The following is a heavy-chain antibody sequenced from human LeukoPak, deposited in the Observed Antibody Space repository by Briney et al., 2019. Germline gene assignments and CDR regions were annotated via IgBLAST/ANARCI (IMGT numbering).Heavy chain of an antibody. Sequence: TGGSLRLSCAASGFTFSSYGMSWVRQAPGKGLEWVSAISGSGGSTYYADSVEGRFTISRDNSKNTLYLQMNSLRAEDTAVYYCAKGGYPAEQPPTGYMDVWGKGTTVTIS. J-gene: IGHJ6*03. CDR2: ISGSGGST. V-gene: IGHV3-23*01. CDR1: GFTFSSYG. D-gene: IGHD5-12*01. CDR3: AKGGYPAEQPPTGYMDV.